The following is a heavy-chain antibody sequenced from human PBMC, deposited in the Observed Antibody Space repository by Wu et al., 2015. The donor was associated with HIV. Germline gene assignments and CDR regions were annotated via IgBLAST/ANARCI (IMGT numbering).Heavy chain of an antibody. Sequence: QVQLVQSGAEVKKPGSSVKVSCKASGGTFSSYAISWVRQAPGQGLEWMGGIIPIFGTANYAQKFQGRVTITTDESTSTAYMELSSLRSEDTAVYYCARADCNIVVVPAGYYYVLLRLWTSWGPKGPRSPSPQ. J-gene: IGHJ6*01. CDR3: ARADCNIVVVPAGYYYVLLRLWTS. CDR1: GGTFSSYA. V-gene: IGHV1-69*05. CDR2: IIPIFGTA. D-gene: IGHD2-2*01.